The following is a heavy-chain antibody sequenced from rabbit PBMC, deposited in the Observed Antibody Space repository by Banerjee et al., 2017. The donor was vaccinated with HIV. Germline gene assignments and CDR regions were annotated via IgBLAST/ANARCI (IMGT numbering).Heavy chain of an antibody. CDR2: INTSSGNT. J-gene: IGHJ4*01. V-gene: IGHV1S45*01. Sequence: QEQLVESGGDLVKPGASLTLTCTASGFSFSNKYVMCWVRQAPGKGLEWIACINTSSGNTVYASWAKGRFTISKTSSTTVSLQMTSLTAADTASYFCARDAGYAGSNLWGPGTLVTVS. CDR1: GFSFSNKYV. D-gene: IGHD4-2*01. CDR3: ARDAGYAGSNL.